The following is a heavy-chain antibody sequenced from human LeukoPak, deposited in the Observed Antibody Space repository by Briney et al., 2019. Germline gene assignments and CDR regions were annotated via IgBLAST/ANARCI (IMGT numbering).Heavy chain of an antibody. J-gene: IGHJ5*02. CDR2: IKSDGSSA. CDR3: ARELASGS. V-gene: IGHV3-74*01. CDR1: GFTFSSYW. Sequence: AGGSLRLSCAASGFTFSSYWMHWVRQAPGKGLVWVSRIKSDGSSATYADSVKGRFTIFRDNAKSTLYLQMNSLRTEDTAVYYCARELASGSWGQGTLVTVSS. D-gene: IGHD5-12*01.